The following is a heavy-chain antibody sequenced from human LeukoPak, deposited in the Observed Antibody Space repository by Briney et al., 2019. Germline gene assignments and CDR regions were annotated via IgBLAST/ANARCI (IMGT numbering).Heavy chain of an antibody. CDR3: ARGGSITAAPDY. Sequence: GGSLRLSCAASGFTFSSYWMHWVRQAPGKGLVWVSRITSDGRNTSYADSVKGRFTISRDNAKNTLYLQMNSLRAEDTAVYFCARGGSITAAPDYWGQGTLVTVSS. CDR2: ITSDGRNT. V-gene: IGHV3-74*01. J-gene: IGHJ4*02. D-gene: IGHD6-25*01. CDR1: GFTFSSYW.